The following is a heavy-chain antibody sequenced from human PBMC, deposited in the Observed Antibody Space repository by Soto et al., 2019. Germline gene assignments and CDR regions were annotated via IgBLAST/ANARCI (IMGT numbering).Heavy chain of an antibody. D-gene: IGHD3-10*01. CDR3: ESSRLLLFGELLLYYFAY. J-gene: IGHJ4*02. Sequence: QVQLVQSGAEVKKPGSSVKVSCKASGGTFSSYAISWVRQAPGQGLEWMGGIIPIFGTAKYAQKFQGRLTITADESTSTAYRELSRLISEDTAVYYCESSRLLLFGELLLYYFAYWGQGTLVTASS. CDR2: IIPIFGTA. CDR1: GGTFSSYA. V-gene: IGHV1-69*01.